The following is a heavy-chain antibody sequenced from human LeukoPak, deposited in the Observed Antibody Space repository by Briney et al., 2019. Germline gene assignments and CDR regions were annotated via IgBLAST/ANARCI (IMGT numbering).Heavy chain of an antibody. CDR1: GFTFSSYS. CDR2: ISTGSSPI. D-gene: IGHD2/OR15-2a*01. V-gene: IGHV3-48*01. J-gene: IGHJ5*01. Sequence: GGSLRLSCAASGFTFSSYSMNWVRQAPGKGLEWVSYISTGSSPIFYADSVKGRFTISRDNAKNSLYLQMNSLRAEDTAVYYCARDTGYTTGWFDYWGQGTLVSVSS. CDR3: ARDTGYTTGWFDY.